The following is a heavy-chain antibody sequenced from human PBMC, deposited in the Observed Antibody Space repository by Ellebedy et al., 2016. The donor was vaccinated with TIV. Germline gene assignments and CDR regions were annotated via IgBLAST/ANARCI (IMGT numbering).Heavy chain of an antibody. CDR2: IWYDGSNK. CDR1: GFTFSSYG. J-gene: IGHJ4*02. CDR3: AGAYCGGDCYAPSFDY. Sequence: GESLKISCAASGFTFSSYGMHSVRQAPGKGLEWVAVIWYDGSNKYYADSVKGRFTISRDNSKNTLYLQMNSLRAEDTAVYYCAGAYCGGDCYAPSFDYWGQGTLVTVSS. D-gene: IGHD2-21*02. V-gene: IGHV3-33*08.